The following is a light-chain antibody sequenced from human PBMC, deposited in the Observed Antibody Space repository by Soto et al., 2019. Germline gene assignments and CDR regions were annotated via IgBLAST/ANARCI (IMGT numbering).Light chain of an antibody. CDR1: QSVSNSF. CDR3: QQCGSSST. Sequence: EKVLTQAPGTLSLAPSERGTVWVRASQSVSNSFLSWFQQIPSQAPRLLIYGASMRATGIPDRFSGSGSGTDFTLTISRLETEDFAVYYCQQCGSSSTFGQGTRLEIK. J-gene: IGKJ5*01. V-gene: IGKV3-20*01. CDR2: GAS.